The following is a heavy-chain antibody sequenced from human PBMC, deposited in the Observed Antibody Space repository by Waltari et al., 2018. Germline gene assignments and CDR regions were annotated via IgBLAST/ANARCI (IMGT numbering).Heavy chain of an antibody. CDR3: VRDHWGPDY. D-gene: IGHD7-27*01. V-gene: IGHV3-7*01. CDR1: GFTFTDYW. Sequence: EVHLVESGGGLVQPGGSLRRPCAASGFTFTDYWMSWVRQAPGKGPEWVANIHKDGSEKNYVDYVKGRFTISRDNAKDSVYLQMNSLRADDTAMYYCVRDHWGPDYWGQGTLVTVSS. J-gene: IGHJ4*02. CDR2: IHKDGSEK.